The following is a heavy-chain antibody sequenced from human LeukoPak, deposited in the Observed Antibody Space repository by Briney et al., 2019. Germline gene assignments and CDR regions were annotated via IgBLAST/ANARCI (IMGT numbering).Heavy chain of an antibody. V-gene: IGHV3-7*01. CDR3: AREYSYGYYRYFDY. CDR1: GFTFSSYW. CDR2: IKQDGSEK. Sequence: PGGSLRLSCAASGFTFSSYWMSWVRQAPGKGLEWVADIKQDGSEKYYVDSVKGRFTISRDNAKNSLYLQMNSLRAEDTAVYYCAREYSYGYYRYFDYWGQGTLVTVSS. D-gene: IGHD5-18*01. J-gene: IGHJ4*02.